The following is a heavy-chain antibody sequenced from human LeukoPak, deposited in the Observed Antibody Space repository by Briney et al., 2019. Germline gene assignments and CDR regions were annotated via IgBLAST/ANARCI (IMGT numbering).Heavy chain of an antibody. CDR1: GFTFSNYA. CDR3: AKWGDFDVLTGYYVPDF. CDR2: ITGSGGNT. V-gene: IGHV3-23*01. Sequence: GESLRLSCAASGFTFSNYAMSWVRQAPGKGLEWVSAITGSGGNTYYADSVKGRFTISRDNSKNTLYLQMNSLRDEDTAVYYCAKWGDFDVLTGYYVPDFWGQGTLVTVSS. D-gene: IGHD3-9*01. J-gene: IGHJ4*02.